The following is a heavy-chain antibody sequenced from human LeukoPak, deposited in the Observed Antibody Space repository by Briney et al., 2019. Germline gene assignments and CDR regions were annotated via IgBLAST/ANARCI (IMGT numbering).Heavy chain of an antibody. J-gene: IGHJ4*02. D-gene: IGHD2-21*02. Sequence: PGGSLRLSCAASGFIFSNYGMNWVRQAPGKGLEWVAAISASGSATSYADSVRGRFTISRDNSKSTTYLQMNSLRAEDTAVYYCAGTTCGGDCYSEYWGQGTQVTVSS. CDR2: ISASGSAT. V-gene: IGHV3-23*01. CDR3: AGTTCGGDCYSEY. CDR1: GFIFSNYG.